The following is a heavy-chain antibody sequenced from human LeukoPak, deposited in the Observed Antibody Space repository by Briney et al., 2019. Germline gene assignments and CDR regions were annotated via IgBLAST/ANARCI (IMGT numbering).Heavy chain of an antibody. Sequence: SETLSLTCAVYGGSFSGYHWTWIRQSPGKGLEWIGDINPSGSTYYNPSLKSRLTISVDTCKNQFSLKLRSVTAADTAVYYCARGRHDITMIVVVMTSVSYYLDVWGKGTTVTVS. CDR2: INPSGST. CDR3: ARGRHDITMIVVVMTSVSYYLDV. J-gene: IGHJ6*03. D-gene: IGHD3-22*01. CDR1: GGSFSGYH. V-gene: IGHV4-34*01.